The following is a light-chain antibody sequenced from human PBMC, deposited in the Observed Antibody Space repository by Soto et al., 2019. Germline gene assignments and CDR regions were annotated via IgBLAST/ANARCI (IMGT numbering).Light chain of an antibody. Sequence: QSVLTQSPSVSAAPGQQVTISCSGSRSNIGNNYVSWYQQLPGTAPKLLIYDNNKRPSGIPDRFSGSKSGTSGTLDITGPQAGGEGDYYWATWDGSLPGEVFGGGTKVTVL. J-gene: IGLJ2*01. CDR1: RSNIGNNY. CDR2: DNN. V-gene: IGLV1-51*01. CDR3: ATWDGSLPGEV.